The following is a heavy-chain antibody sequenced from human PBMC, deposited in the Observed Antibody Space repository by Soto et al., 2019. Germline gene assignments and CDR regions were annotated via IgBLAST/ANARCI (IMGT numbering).Heavy chain of an antibody. CDR3: ARSRAGGTWEQYHSFYFDY. V-gene: IGHV1-18*01. Sequence: QVLLVQSGAEVKKPGASVKVACKASGYTFTNYGISWVRQAPGQGLEWLGWISTYNGDRDFAQKVQGRVTMTTATSTFTAYMELRSLRSNATAVYYCARSRAGGTWEQYHSFYFDYWGQGALVTVSS. CDR1: GYTFTNYG. CDR2: ISTYNGDR. D-gene: IGHD1-26*01. J-gene: IGHJ4*02.